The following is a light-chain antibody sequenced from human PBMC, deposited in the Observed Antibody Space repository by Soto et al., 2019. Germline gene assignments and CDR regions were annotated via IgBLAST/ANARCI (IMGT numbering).Light chain of an antibody. Sequence: PGDRATLSCRASQSVSSYLAWYQQKPGQAPRLLIYDASNRATGIPARFSGSGSGTDFTLTISSLEPEDFAVYYCQQRSNWPPYTFGQGTKLEIK. J-gene: IGKJ2*01. CDR2: DAS. CDR3: QQRSNWPPYT. CDR1: QSVSSY. V-gene: IGKV3-11*01.